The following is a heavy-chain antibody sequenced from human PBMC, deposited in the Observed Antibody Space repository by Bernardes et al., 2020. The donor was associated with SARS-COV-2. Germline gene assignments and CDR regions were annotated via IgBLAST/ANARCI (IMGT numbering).Heavy chain of an antibody. CDR2: IHDSGNT. CDR3: ARGAITGAFDS. Sequence: SETLSLTCTVSGDSIRSSDYYWTWIRQHPQKGLEWIGYIHDSGNTYYNPSLKSLLTISVDMSQNQFSLKLSSVTAADTAVYYCARGAITGAFDSWGQGTLVTVSS. D-gene: IGHD1-20*01. J-gene: IGHJ4*02. CDR1: GDSIRSSDYY. V-gene: IGHV4-31*01.